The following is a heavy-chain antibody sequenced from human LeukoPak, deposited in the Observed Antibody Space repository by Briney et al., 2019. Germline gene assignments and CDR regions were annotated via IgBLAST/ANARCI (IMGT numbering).Heavy chain of an antibody. J-gene: IGHJ6*03. CDR1: GFTFSSYA. V-gene: IGHV3-30*01. Sequence: PGRSLRLSCAASGFTFSSYAMHWVRQAPGKGLEWVAVISYDGSNKYYADSVKGRFTISRDNSKNTLYLQMNSLRAEDTAVYYCARDGEERTENENYYYYMDVWGKGTTVTVSS. CDR3: ARDGEERTENENYYYYMDV. CDR2: ISYDGSNK. D-gene: IGHD3-10*01.